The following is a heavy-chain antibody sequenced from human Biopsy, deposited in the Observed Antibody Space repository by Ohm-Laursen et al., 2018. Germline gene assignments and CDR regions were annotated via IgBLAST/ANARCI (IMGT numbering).Heavy chain of an antibody. V-gene: IGHV3-11*01. CDR3: ARDTRWSPYSMDV. J-gene: IGHJ6*02. D-gene: IGHD4-23*01. Sequence: SLRLSCSASGFSFSDYHMRRIRQAPGRGLGWVSYISGGGTIYYGDSMKGRVTISRDNAKNSLYLQMHSLRAEDTAVYYCARDTRWSPYSMDVWGQGTTVTVSS. CDR1: GFSFSDYH. CDR2: ISGGGTI.